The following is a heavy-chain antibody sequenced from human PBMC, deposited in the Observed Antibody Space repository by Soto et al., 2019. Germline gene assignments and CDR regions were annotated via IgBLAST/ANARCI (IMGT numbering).Heavy chain of an antibody. CDR3: ARGEQYSGRIFDY. V-gene: IGHV6-1*01. D-gene: IGHD1-26*01. CDR1: GDSVSSNSAG. J-gene: IGHJ4*01. Sequence: LXQTLSLTCAITGDSVSSNSAGWSWVRQSPSRGLEWLGRTYYRSKWYYEYAVSVRGRITINPDTSKNQYSLQLNSVTPEDTAVYFCARGEQYSGRIFDYWGQGNLVTVSS. CDR2: TYYRSKWYY.